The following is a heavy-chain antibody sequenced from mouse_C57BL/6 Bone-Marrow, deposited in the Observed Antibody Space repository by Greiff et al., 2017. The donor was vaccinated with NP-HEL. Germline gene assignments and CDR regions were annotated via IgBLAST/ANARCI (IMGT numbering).Heavy chain of an antibody. CDR3: ARERGGV. Sequence: EVKLMESGGGLVKPGGSLKLSCAASGFTFSRYAMSWVRQTPEKRLEWVATICDGGSYTYYPDNVQGRFTIYRDNAKNNLYLQMSHLESEDTAMYYCARERGGVWGTGTTVTVSS. V-gene: IGHV5-4*03. CDR2: ICDGGSYT. CDR1: GFTFSRYA. J-gene: IGHJ1*03.